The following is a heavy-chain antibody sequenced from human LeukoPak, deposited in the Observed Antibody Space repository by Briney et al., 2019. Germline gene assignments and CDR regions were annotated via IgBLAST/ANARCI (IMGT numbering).Heavy chain of an antibody. CDR2: INSDGSST. J-gene: IGHJ4*02. CDR1: GFTFSTYW. V-gene: IGHV3-74*01. CDR3: ATSSHTAMVFDY. Sequence: PGGSLRLSCAASGFTFSTYWMHWVRQAPGKGLVWVSRINSDGSSTSYADSVKGRSTISRDNAKNTLYLQMNSLRAEATAVYYCATSSHTAMVFDYWGQGTLVTVSS. D-gene: IGHD5-18*01.